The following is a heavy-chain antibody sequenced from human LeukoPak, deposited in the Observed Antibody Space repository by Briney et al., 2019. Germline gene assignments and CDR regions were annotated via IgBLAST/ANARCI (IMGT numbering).Heavy chain of an antibody. Sequence: GGSLRLSCAASGFTFSSYGMHWVRQAPGKGLEWVAFIRYDGSNKYYADSVRGRFTISRDNSKNTLFLQIDNLRVDDTAVYYCASRKLGNDYWGQGTLVTVSS. D-gene: IGHD7-27*01. CDR3: ASRKLGNDY. J-gene: IGHJ4*01. V-gene: IGHV3-30*02. CDR1: GFTFSSYG. CDR2: IRYDGSNK.